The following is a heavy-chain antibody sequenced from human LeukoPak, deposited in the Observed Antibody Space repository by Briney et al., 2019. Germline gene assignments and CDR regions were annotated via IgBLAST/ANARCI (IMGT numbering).Heavy chain of an antibody. CDR1: GGSISSGGYS. J-gene: IGHJ4*02. CDR3: ARGGPGTREYYYDSSGFPFDY. D-gene: IGHD3-22*01. CDR2: IYHSGST. V-gene: IGHV4-30-2*01. Sequence: PSETLSLTCAVSGGSISSGGYSWSWIRQPPGKGLEWIGYIYHSGSTYYNPSLKSRVTISVDRSKNQFSLKLSSVTAADTAVYYCARGGPGTREYYYDSSGFPFDYWGQGTLVTVSS.